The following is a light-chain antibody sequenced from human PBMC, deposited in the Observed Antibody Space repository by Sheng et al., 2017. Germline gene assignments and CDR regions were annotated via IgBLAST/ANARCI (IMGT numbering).Light chain of an antibody. V-gene: IGKV3D-20*02. J-gene: IGKJ4*01. CDR1: QTLTHSH. CDR3: QQRNHWPPT. CDR2: RTS. Sequence: DIVLTQSPGTMSLSPGERATLSCRASQTLTHSHLAWYQHKPGQAPRLLVYRTSNRATGIPDRFSGSGSETDFTLTISSLEPEDSAVYYCQQRNHWPPTFGGGTKVEIK.